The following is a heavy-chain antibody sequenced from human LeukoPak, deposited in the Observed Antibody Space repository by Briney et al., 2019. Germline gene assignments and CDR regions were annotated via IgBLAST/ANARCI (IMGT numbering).Heavy chain of an antibody. V-gene: IGHV3-30*04. J-gene: IGHJ4*02. CDR2: ISYDGSNK. CDR1: GFTFSSYA. Sequence: GRSLRLSCAASGFTFSSYAMHWVRQAPGKGLEWVAVISYDGSNKYYADSVKGRFTISRDNSKNTLYLQMHSLRAEDTAVYYCASLLSYSSRKDYFDYWGQGTLVTVSS. CDR3: ASLLSYSSRKDYFDY. D-gene: IGHD6-13*01.